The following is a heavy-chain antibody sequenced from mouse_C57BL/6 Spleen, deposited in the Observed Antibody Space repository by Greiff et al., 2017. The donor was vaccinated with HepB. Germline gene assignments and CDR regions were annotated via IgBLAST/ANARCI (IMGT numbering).Heavy chain of an antibody. CDR2: INPNNGGT. J-gene: IGHJ3*01. V-gene: IGHV1-26*01. CDR1: GYTFTDYY. D-gene: IGHD2-3*01. Sequence: EVQLQQSGPELVKPGASVKISCKASGYTFTDYYMNWVKQSHGKSLEWIGDINPNNGGTSYNQKFKGKATLTVDKSSSTAYMELRSLTSEDSAVYYCARGPNDGPVAYWGQGTLVTVSA. CDR3: ARGPNDGPVAY.